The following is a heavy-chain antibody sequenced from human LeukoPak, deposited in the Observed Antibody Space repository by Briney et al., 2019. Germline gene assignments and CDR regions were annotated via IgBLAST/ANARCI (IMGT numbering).Heavy chain of an antibody. CDR3: ARGQNKCLGH. CDR1: GYIFTNYF. CDR2: INPTGGGT. J-gene: IGHJ4*02. D-gene: IGHD2/OR15-2a*01. Sequence: ASVKVSCKASGYIFTNYFMHWVRQVPGQGLEWMGVINPTGGGTTYAQRFQGRVTMTRDTSTSTVHMELSSLRSEDTAVYYCARGQNKCLGHWGQGTLVTVSS. V-gene: IGHV1-46*01.